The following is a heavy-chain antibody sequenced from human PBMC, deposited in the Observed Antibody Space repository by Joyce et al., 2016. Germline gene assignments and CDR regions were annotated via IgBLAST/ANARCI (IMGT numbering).Heavy chain of an antibody. J-gene: IGHJ6*02. D-gene: IGHD3-3*02. CDR2: IYSGGST. Sequence: EVQLVESGGGLIQPGGSLRLSCAASGFTVSGNYMSWVHQAPGKGLEWVSVIYSGGSTYYADSVKGRFTISRDNSKNTLDLQMNSLRAEDTAVYYCASQYQHRYYYYGMDVWGQGTTVTVSS. CDR3: ASQYQHRYYYYGMDV. V-gene: IGHV3-53*01. CDR1: GFTVSGNY.